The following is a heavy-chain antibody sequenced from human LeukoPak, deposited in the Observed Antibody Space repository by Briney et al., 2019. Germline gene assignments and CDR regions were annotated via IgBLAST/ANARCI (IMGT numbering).Heavy chain of an antibody. CDR2: ITNDGSST. V-gene: IGHV3-74*01. Sequence: GGSLRLSCAASGFSFNTYWMHWVRQAPGKGLMWVSQITNDGSSTNYADSVKGGFTISRDNAKNTLYLQMNSLRAEDTAVYFCARDDYGGFDYWGQGTLVTVSS. J-gene: IGHJ4*02. CDR3: ARDDYGGFDY. D-gene: IGHD4-23*01. CDR1: GFSFNTYW.